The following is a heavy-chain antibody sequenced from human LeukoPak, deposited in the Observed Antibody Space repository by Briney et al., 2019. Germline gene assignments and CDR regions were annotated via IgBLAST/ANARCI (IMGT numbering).Heavy chain of an antibody. CDR2: IYYSGNT. CDR3: ARVAQYSGYDLDY. D-gene: IGHD5-12*01. J-gene: IGHJ4*02. Sequence: SETLSLTCTVSGGSISSGGYYWSWFRQHPGKGLEWIGYIYYSGNTYYNPSLKSRVTLSEDTSKNQFSLKLSSVTAADTAVYYCARVAQYSGYDLDYWGQGTLVTVSS. V-gene: IGHV4-31*03. CDR1: GGSISSGGYY.